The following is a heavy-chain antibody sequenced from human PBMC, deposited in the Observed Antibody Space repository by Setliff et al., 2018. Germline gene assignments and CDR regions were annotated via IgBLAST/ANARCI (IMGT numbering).Heavy chain of an antibody. J-gene: IGHJ4*02. Sequence: SETLSLTCAVSGGSLNSGSYYWSWIRQSTERGLEWLGRLHTSGSTTYNPALKSQVTISVDTSTNQFSLRLTSLTAADPAVYFCARDNTILGATDHWGQGTLVTVSS. V-gene: IGHV4-61*02. CDR2: LHTSGST. CDR1: GGSLNSGSYY. CDR3: ARDNTILGATDH. D-gene: IGHD1-26*01.